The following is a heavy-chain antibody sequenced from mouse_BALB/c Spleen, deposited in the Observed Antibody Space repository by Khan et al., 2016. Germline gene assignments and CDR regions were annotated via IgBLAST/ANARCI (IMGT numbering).Heavy chain of an antibody. Sequence: QVQLKESGPGRVAPSQSLSITCTVSGFSLTDYGVSWIRQPPGKGLEWLGVIWGGGRTYYNSALKSRLSISKDNSKSQVFLKMNSLQTDDTAMYYCAKQAYYNHFAYWGQGTLVTVSA. J-gene: IGHJ3*01. CDR1: GFSLTDYG. CDR2: IWGGGRT. CDR3: AKQAYYNHFAY. D-gene: IGHD2-12*01. V-gene: IGHV2-6-5*01.